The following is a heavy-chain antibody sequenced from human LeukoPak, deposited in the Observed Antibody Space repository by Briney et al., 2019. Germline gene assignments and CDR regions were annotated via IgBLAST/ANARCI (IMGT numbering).Heavy chain of an antibody. J-gene: IGHJ4*02. CDR2: ISWDGGST. D-gene: IGHD3-3*01. Sequence: SGGSLRLSCAASGFTFDDYAMHWVRQAPGKGLEWVSLISWDGGSTYYADSVKGRFTISRDNSKNSLYLQMNSLRAEDTALYYCAKDMGRFDQNRLYGPFDYWGQGTLVTVSS. CDR1: GFTFDDYA. V-gene: IGHV3-43D*03. CDR3: AKDMGRFDQNRLYGPFDY.